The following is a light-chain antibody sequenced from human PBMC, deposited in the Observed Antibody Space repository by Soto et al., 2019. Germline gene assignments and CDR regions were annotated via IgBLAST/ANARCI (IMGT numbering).Light chain of an antibody. Sequence: IQLTQTPSSLSASVGDRVTITCRASQTISSWLAWYQQKPGKAPKLLIYKASTLKSGGPSRCSGSGDGKGSKHTSISQQRDDVVTYSSKHHNRHSGEFGQGTKVDIK. J-gene: IGKJ1*01. CDR3: KHHNRHSGE. CDR2: KAS. CDR1: QTISSW. V-gene: IGKV1-5*03.